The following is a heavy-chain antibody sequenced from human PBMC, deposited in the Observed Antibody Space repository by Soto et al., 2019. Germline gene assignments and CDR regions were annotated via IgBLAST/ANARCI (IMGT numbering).Heavy chain of an antibody. CDR2: INPNSGGT. D-gene: IGHD3-3*01. J-gene: IGHJ5*02. CDR3: ARGSPYDFWGGPAYTNWFDP. Sequence: GASVKVSCKASGYTFTGYYMHWVRQAPGQGLEWMGWINPNSGGTNYAQKFQGWVTMTRDTSISTAYMELSRLRSDDTAVYYCARGSPYDFWGGPAYTNWFDPWGQGTLVTVSS. V-gene: IGHV1-2*04. CDR1: GYTFTGYY.